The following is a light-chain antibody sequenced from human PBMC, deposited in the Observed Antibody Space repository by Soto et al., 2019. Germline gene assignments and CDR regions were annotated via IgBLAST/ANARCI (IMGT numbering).Light chain of an antibody. V-gene: IGKV1-5*01. J-gene: IGKJ1*01. CDR3: QQLSSYST. Sequence: DIQMTQSPSTLSASVGDRVTITCRASQSIDNWLAWYQQKPGKAPKLLIYAASTLETGVPSRFSGSGSGTEFTLTIKSLQPDDFATYYCQQLSSYSTFGQGTKVEIK. CDR1: QSIDNW. CDR2: AAS.